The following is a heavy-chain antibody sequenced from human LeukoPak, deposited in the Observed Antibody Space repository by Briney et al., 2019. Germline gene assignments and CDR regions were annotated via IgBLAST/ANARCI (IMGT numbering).Heavy chain of an antibody. Sequence: GSLRLSCAASGFTFSSYAMSWVRQAPGKGLEWVSAISGSGGSTYYADSVKGRFTISRDNSKNTMYLQMNSLRAEDTAVYYCAKDGDSSGYYPYAFDIWGQGTMVTVSS. CDR3: AKDGDSSGYYPYAFDI. J-gene: IGHJ3*02. CDR2: ISGSGGST. CDR1: GFTFSSYA. V-gene: IGHV3-23*01. D-gene: IGHD3-22*01.